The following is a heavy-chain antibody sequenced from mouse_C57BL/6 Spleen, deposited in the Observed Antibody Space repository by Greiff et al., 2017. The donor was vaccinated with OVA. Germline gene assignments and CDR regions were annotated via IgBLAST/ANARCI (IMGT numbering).Heavy chain of an antibody. V-gene: IGHV3-6*01. D-gene: IGHD2-4*01. CDR2: ISYDGSN. CDR3: ARDDYYDYDGVY. J-gene: IGHJ3*01. CDR1: GYSITSGYY. Sequence: EVQLQESGPGLVKPSQSLSLTCSVTGYSITSGYYWNWIRQFPGNKLEWMGYISYDGSNNYNPSLKNRISITRDTSKNQFFLKLNSVTTEDTATYYCARDDYYDYDGVYWGQGTLVTVSA.